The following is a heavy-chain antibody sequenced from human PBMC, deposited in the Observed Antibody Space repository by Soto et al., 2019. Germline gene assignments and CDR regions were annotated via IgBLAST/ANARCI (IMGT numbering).Heavy chain of an antibody. J-gene: IGHJ3*02. D-gene: IGHD3-3*01. V-gene: IGHV1-69*13. Sequence: SVKVSCKASGGTFSSYAISWVRQAPGQGLEWMGGIIPIFGTANYAQKFQGRVTITADESTSTAYMELSSLRSEDTAVYYCASFANLEWSRLDAIXIWGQGTMVXVSS. CDR3: ASFANLEWSRLDAIXI. CDR2: IIPIFGTA. CDR1: GGTFSSYA.